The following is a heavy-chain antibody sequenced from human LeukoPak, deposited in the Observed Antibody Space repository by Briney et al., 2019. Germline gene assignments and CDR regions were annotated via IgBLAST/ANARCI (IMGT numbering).Heavy chain of an antibody. CDR3: AKGPQWELLGTYDAFDI. V-gene: IGHV3-30*02. J-gene: IGHJ3*02. D-gene: IGHD1-26*01. Sequence: GGSLRLSCAASGFTFSSCGMHWVRQAPGKGLEWVAFIRYDGSNKYYADSVKGRFTISRDNSKNTLYLQMNSLRAEDTAVYYCAKGPQWELLGTYDAFDIWGQGTMVTVSS. CDR2: IRYDGSNK. CDR1: GFTFSSCG.